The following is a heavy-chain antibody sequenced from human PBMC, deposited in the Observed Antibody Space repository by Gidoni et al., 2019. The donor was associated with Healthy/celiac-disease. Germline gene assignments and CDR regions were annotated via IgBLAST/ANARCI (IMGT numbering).Heavy chain of an antibody. J-gene: IGHJ2*01. CDR3: ARPHHSSSFWYFDL. V-gene: IGHV3-23*01. D-gene: IGHD6-13*01. CDR1: GFTFSSYA. CDR2: ISGSGGST. Sequence: EVQLLESGGGLVQPGGSLRLSCSASGFTFSSYAMSWVRQAPGKGLEWVSAISGSGGSTYYADSVKGRFTISRDNSKNTLYLQMNSLRAEDTAVYYCARPHHSSSFWYFDLWGRGTLVTVSS.